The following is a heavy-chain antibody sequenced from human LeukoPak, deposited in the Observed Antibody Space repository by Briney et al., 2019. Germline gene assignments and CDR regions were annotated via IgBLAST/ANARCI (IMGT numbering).Heavy chain of an antibody. CDR3: TRNLSILEWLFDY. V-gene: IGHV1-2*04. CDR2: INPNSGGT. D-gene: IGHD3-3*01. J-gene: IGHJ4*02. Sequence: ASVKVSCKASGYTFTDYYMHWVRQAPGQGLEWMGWINPNSGGTNYAQKFQGWVTITRDTSITTAYMELNRLRSDDTAVYYCTRNLSILEWLFDYWGQGTLVTVSS. CDR1: GYTFTDYY.